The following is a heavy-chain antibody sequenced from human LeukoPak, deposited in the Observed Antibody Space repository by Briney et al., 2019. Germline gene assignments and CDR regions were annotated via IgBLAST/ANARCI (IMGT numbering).Heavy chain of an antibody. V-gene: IGHV3-33*08. CDR1: GFTFSSYA. Sequence: GGSLRLSCAASGFTFSSYAMSWVRQAPGKGLEWVAVIWYDGSNMYYADSVKGRFTISRDNSKNTLYLQMNSLRAEDTAVYFCARAGHGSIIYFDYWGQGTLVTVSS. D-gene: IGHD3-10*01. J-gene: IGHJ4*02. CDR2: IWYDGSNM. CDR3: ARAGHGSIIYFDY.